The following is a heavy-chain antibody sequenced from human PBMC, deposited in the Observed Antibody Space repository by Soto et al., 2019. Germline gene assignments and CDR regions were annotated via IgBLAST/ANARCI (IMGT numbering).Heavy chain of an antibody. CDR3: ARGGNYVFDY. CDR1: GFTFRSHW. J-gene: IGHJ4*02. CDR2: ISGDWSST. Sequence: GGSLRLSCAASGFTFRSHWMHWVRQAPGKGLVWVSRISGDWSSTHYADSVKGRFTISRDNAKNTLYLQMNSLRAEDTAVYYCARGGNYVFDYWGQGTLVTVSS. V-gene: IGHV3-74*01. D-gene: IGHD1-26*01.